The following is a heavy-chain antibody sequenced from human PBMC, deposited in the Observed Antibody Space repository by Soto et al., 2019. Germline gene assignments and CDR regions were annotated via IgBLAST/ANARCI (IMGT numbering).Heavy chain of an antibody. CDR2: ISAYNGNT. Sequence: AASVKVSCKASGYTFTSYGISWVRQAPGQGLEWMGWISAYNGNTNYAQKLQGRVTMTTDTSTSTAYMELRSLRSDDTAVYYCARGEAAAGENWFDPWGQGTLVTVSS. CDR3: ARGEAAAGENWFDP. V-gene: IGHV1-18*01. D-gene: IGHD6-13*01. J-gene: IGHJ5*02. CDR1: GYTFTSYG.